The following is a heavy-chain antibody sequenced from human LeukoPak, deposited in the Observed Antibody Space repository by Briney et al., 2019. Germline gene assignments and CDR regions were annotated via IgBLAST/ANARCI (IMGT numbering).Heavy chain of an antibody. J-gene: IGHJ4*02. V-gene: IGHV3-53*01. CDR3: ARRISVAVAGSNSNYFDY. Sequence: PGGSLRLSCAASGFTVSSNYMSWVRQAPGKGLEWVSVLYSDGSTYYADSVQGRFTISRDNSKNTLYLQMNSLRAEDTAVSYCARRISVAVAGSNSNYFDYWAREPWSPSP. D-gene: IGHD6-19*01. CDR1: GFTVSSNY. CDR2: LYSDGST.